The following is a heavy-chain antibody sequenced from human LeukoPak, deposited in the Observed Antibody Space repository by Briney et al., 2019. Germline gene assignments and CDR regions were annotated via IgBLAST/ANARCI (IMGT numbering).Heavy chain of an antibody. J-gene: IGHJ4*02. CDR1: GFTFSSYW. Sequence: GGSLRLSCAASGFTFSSYWMSWVRQAPGKGLEWVSSISSSSSYIYYADSVKGRFTISRDNAKNSLYLQMNSLRAEDTAVYYCARVTMVRGADYWGQGTLVTVSS. D-gene: IGHD3-10*01. V-gene: IGHV3-21*01. CDR3: ARVTMVRGADY. CDR2: ISSSSSYI.